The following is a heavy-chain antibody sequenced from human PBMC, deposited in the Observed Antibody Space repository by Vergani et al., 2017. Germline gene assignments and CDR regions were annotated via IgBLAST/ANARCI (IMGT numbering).Heavy chain of an antibody. CDR2: ISYDGSNK. CDR1: GFTFSSYA. D-gene: IGHD3-22*01. J-gene: IGHJ4*02. CDR3: ARWFRYYYDSSGYYLVDY. V-gene: IGHV3-30*01. Sequence: QVQLVESGGGVVQPGRSLRLSCAASGFTFSSYAMHWVRQAPGKGLEWVEVISYDGSNKYYADSVKGRFTISRDNSKNTLYLQRNSLRAEDTAVYYCARWFRYYYDSSGYYLVDYWGQGTLVTVSS.